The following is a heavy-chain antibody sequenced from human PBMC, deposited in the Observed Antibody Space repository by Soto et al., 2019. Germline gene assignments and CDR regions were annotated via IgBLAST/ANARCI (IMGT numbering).Heavy chain of an antibody. D-gene: IGHD3-10*01. Sequence: QVQLVQSGAEVKKPGSSVKVSCKASGGTFSXXXXXXXXXXXGQGLEWMGRINPIPGIANYAQKFQGRVTITADKSTSTAYMELSSLXSEDTAVYYCTGPGGDANGWGQGTLVTVSS. CDR1: GGTFSXXX. V-gene: IGHV1-69*02. CDR3: TGPGGDANG. CDR2: INPIPGIA. J-gene: IGHJ4*02.